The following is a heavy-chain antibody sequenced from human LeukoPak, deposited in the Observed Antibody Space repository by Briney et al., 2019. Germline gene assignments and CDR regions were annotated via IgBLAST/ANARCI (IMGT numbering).Heavy chain of an antibody. V-gene: IGHV3-23*01. CDR2: ISGSGYST. J-gene: IGHJ3*02. CDR3: AKDRDTYYYDSAGPGPDAFDI. CDR1: GFIFSSYA. Sequence: GGSLRLSCAASGFIFSSYAMSWVRQAPGKGLEWVSTISGSGYSTYYPDSVKGRFTISRDNSKNTLYLQMNSLRAEDTAVYYCAKDRDTYYYDSAGPGPDAFDIWGQGTMVTV. D-gene: IGHD3-22*01.